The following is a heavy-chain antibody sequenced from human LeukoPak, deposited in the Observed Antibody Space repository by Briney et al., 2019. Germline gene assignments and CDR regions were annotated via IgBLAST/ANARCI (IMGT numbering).Heavy chain of an antibody. CDR2: ISAYNGNT. CDR3: ARADILTGYFYFDY. J-gene: IGHJ4*02. Sequence: VASVKVSCKASGYTFTSYGISWVRQAPGQGLEWMGWISAYNGNTNYAQKLQGRVTMTTDTSTSTAYMELRSLRSDDTAVYYCARADILTGYFYFDYWGQGTLATVSS. CDR1: GYTFTSYG. D-gene: IGHD3-9*01. V-gene: IGHV1-18*01.